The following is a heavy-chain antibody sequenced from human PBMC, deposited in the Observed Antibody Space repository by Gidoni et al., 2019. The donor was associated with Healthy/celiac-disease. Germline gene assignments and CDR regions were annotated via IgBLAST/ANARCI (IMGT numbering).Heavy chain of an antibody. J-gene: IGHJ4*02. D-gene: IGHD1-26*01. CDR2: ISWDGGST. Sequence: EVQLVESGGVVVQPGGSLRLSCAASGVTFEDYTMHWVRLAPGKGLECVSLISWDGGSTYYADSVKGRFTISRDNSKNSLYLQMNSLRTEDTALYYCAKDIAKGRGSYLFDYWGQGTLVTVSS. CDR3: AKDIAKGRGSYLFDY. CDR1: GVTFEDYT. V-gene: IGHV3-43*01.